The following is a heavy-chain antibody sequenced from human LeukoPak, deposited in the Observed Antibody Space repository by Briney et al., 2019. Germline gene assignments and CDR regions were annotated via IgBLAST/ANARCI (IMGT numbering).Heavy chain of an antibody. Sequence: GSLRLSCAASGFTFSSYEMNWVRQAPGKGLEWVSYISSSGSTIYYADSVKGRFTISRDNAKNSLYLQMNSLRAEDTAVYYCARDGLEQQLAEYYYYGMDVWGQGTTVTVSS. V-gene: IGHV3-48*03. CDR2: ISSSGSTI. D-gene: IGHD6-13*01. J-gene: IGHJ6*02. CDR1: GFTFSSYE. CDR3: ARDGLEQQLAEYYYYGMDV.